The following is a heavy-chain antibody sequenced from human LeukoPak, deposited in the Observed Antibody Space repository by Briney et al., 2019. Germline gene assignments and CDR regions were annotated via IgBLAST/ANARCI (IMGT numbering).Heavy chain of an antibody. CDR1: GYTLTELS. D-gene: IGHD1-26*01. CDR3: ATLPHWPSVGAPYYFDY. J-gene: IGHJ4*02. CDR2: FDPEDGET. V-gene: IGHV1-24*01. Sequence: ASVKVSCKVSGYTLTELSMHWVRQAPGKGLEWMGGFDPEDGETIYAQKFQGRVTMTEDTSTDTAYMELSSLRSEDTAVYYCATLPHWPSVGAPYYFDYWGQGTLVTVSS.